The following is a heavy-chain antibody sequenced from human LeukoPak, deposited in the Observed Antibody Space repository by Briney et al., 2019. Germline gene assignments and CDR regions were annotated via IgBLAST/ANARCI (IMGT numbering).Heavy chain of an antibody. D-gene: IGHD1-26*01. V-gene: IGHV3-9*01. CDR2: ISYSSGSI. CDR1: GFTFDEYA. CDR3: AKDRGGSSELGDAFDV. Sequence: PGGSLRLSCAASGFTFDEYAMHWVRQAPGKGLVWVSGISYSSGSIGYVDSVKGRFTISRDNAKNSLYLQMNSLRVEDTALYYCAKDRGGSSELGDAFDVWGQGTMVRVSS. J-gene: IGHJ3*01.